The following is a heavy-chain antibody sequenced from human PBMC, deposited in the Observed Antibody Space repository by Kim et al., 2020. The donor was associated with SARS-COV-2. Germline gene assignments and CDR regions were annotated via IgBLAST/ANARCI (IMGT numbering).Heavy chain of an antibody. D-gene: IGHD3-10*01. CDR3: ATDNYYTSESYFLDY. V-gene: IGHV3-30*13. Sequence: DSVKGRFTISRDNSKNRLYLQMNSLRAEDTAVYYCATDNYYTSESYFLDYWGQGTLVTVSS. J-gene: IGHJ4*02.